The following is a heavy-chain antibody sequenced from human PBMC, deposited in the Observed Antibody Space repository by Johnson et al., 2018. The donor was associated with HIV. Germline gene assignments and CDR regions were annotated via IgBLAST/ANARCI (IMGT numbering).Heavy chain of an antibody. D-gene: IGHD3-16*01. CDR2: IGTAGDT. J-gene: IGHJ3*02. CDR3: ARGGGESDAFDI. V-gene: IGHV3-13*01. Sequence: ATGKGLEWVSAIGTAGDTYYPGSVKGRFTISRENAKNSLYLQMTNLRIEETAVYYFARGGGESDAFDIWGQGTMVTVSS.